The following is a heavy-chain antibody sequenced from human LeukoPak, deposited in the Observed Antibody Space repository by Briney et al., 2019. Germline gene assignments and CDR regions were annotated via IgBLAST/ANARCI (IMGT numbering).Heavy chain of an antibody. Sequence: SETLSLTCIVHGASFSGGSFRGDSWTWIRQPPGEGLEWIWQMTNNGDTAYNPSILSRLTISQETSRNQVSLNLRSVTAADTGVYYCAREDWDDYGPFKVFDIWGQGTTVTVSP. CDR1: GASFSGGSFRGDS. CDR2: MTNNGDT. J-gene: IGHJ3*02. D-gene: IGHD4-17*01. V-gene: IGHV4-34*01. CDR3: AREDWDDYGPFKVFDI.